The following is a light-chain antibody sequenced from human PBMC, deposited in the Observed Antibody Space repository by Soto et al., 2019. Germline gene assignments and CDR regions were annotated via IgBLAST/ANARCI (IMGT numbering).Light chain of an antibody. CDR3: QTWGSGIVV. CDR1: SGHINYA. Sequence: QSVLTQSPSASASLGASVTLTCTLSSGHINYANAWHQQQSQKGTRYLLMLNSDGSHRNGGAIPDRFSGSGSAAARYLTSSRLAYEDEADYYWQTWGSGIVVFGGGTKLTVL. V-gene: IGLV4-69*01. CDR2: LNSDGSH. J-gene: IGLJ2*01.